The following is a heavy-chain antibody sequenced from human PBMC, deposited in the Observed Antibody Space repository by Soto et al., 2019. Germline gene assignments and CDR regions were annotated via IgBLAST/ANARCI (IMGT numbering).Heavy chain of an antibody. CDR2: VFHIGDT. CDR1: GDSISSSVW. Sequence: PSETLSLTCAVSGDSISSSVWWTWVRQPPGKGLEWIGEVFHIGDTYFNPSLRSRVAMSVDKSTNEFSLKVTSVTAADTAIYYCARKAWVRFDYWGQGALVTVSS. V-gene: IGHV4-4*02. J-gene: IGHJ4*02. D-gene: IGHD7-27*01. CDR3: ARKAWVRFDY.